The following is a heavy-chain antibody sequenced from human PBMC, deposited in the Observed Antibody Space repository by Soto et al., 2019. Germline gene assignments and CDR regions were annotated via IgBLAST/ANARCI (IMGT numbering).Heavy chain of an antibody. CDR1: GGTFSSYA. J-gene: IGHJ6*02. Sequence: ASVKVSCKASGGTFSSYAISWVRQAPGQGLEWMGGIIPIFGTANYAQKFQGRVTITADKSTSTAYMELSSLRSEDTAVYYCARLVGSSWYASYYYGMDVWGQGTTVTVSS. V-gene: IGHV1-69*06. CDR3: ARLVGSSWYASYYYGMDV. CDR2: IIPIFGTA. D-gene: IGHD6-13*01.